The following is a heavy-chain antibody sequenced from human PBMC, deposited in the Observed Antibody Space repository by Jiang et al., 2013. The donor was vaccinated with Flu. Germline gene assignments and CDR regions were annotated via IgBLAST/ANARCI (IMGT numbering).Heavy chain of an antibody. CDR2: IYPGDSDT. Sequence: GIIYPGDSDTRYSPPFQGQVTMSADKSSSTAYLQWGSLRASDTAMYYCARHITPAGTDFDYWGQGTLVTVSS. J-gene: IGHJ4*02. V-gene: IGHV5-51*01. CDR3: ARHITPAGTDFDY. D-gene: IGHD6-13*01.